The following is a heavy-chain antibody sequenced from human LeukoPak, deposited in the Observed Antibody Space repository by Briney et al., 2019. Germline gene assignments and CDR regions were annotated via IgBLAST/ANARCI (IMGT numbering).Heavy chain of an antibody. V-gene: IGHV3-23*01. CDR3: AKKDDFTTMIVVVITFDY. CDR1: GSTFSSYA. CDR2: ISGSGGST. Sequence: GGSLRLSCAASGSTFSSYAMSWVRQAPGKGLEWVSAISGSGGSTYYADSVKGRFTISRDNSKNTLYPQMNSLRAEDTAVYYCAKKDDFTTMIVVVITFDYWGQGTLVTVSS. J-gene: IGHJ4*02. D-gene: IGHD3-22*01.